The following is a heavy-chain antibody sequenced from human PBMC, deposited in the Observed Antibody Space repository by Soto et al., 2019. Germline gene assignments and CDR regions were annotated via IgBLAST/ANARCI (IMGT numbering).Heavy chain of an antibody. J-gene: IGHJ3*02. CDR3: TRDRGYEAFDI. Sequence: EERLVESGGGLVQFGGSLRLSCAASGFTFSSSWMTWVRQAPGKGLVWVANIKEDGTDKNYIESVKRRFTISRDNARNSMYLKMTSLRVEDTAVYYCTRDRGYEAFDIWGQGTMVTVSS. D-gene: IGHD1-26*01. CDR2: IKEDGTDK. CDR1: GFTFSSSW. V-gene: IGHV3-7*01.